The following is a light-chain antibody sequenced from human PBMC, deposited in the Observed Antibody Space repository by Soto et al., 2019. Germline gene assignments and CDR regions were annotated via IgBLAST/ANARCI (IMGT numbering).Light chain of an antibody. CDR3: SSYTSSSTLGV. CDR2: DVS. J-gene: IGLJ2*01. Sequence: QSALTQPASVSGSPGQSXTISCTGTSSDVGGYNYVSWYQQHPGKAPKLMIYDVSNRPSGVSNRFSGSKSGNTASLTISGLQAEDEADYYCSSYTSSSTLGVFGGGTKLTVL. V-gene: IGLV2-14*01. CDR1: SSDVGGYNY.